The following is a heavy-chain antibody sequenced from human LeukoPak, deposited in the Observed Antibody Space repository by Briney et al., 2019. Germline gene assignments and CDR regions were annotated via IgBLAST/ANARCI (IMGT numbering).Heavy chain of an antibody. Sequence: GGSLRLSCAAPGFTFSSQGMSWVRQAPGKGLEWVSAITGSGSITYDSDSVKGRFTISRDNSKNTVYLQLNSLRVEDTAVYYCAKMQGYFDYWGQGTLVTVSS. J-gene: IGHJ4*02. V-gene: IGHV3-23*01. CDR2: ITGSGSIT. CDR1: GFTFSSQG. CDR3: AKMQGYFDY.